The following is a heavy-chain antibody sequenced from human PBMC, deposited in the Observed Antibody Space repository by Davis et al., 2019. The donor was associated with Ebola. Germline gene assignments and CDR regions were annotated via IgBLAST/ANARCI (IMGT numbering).Heavy chain of an antibody. V-gene: IGHV1-2*06. CDR2: INPNSGGT. CDR3: AGGGTPQQV. Sequence: ASVKVSCKASGYTFTGYYMHWVRQAPGQGLEWMGRINPNSGGTNYAQKFQGRVTMTRNTSISTAYMELSSLRSEDTAVYYCAGGGTPQQVWGQGTLVTVSS. J-gene: IGHJ4*02. D-gene: IGHD2-15*01. CDR1: GYTFTGYY.